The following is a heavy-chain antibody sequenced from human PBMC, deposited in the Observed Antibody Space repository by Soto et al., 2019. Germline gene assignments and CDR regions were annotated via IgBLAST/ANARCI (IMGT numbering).Heavy chain of an antibody. CDR2: MTPKSGDT. Sequence: ASVKVSCKASGYTFTNYDVNWVRQAPGQGLEWVGWMTPKSGDTGYAQKFQGRVTLTRNTSISTAYMELSSLTSEDTAVYYCARGLAVTRDAFDIWGQGTMVTVSS. CDR3: ARGLAVTRDAFDI. CDR1: GYTFTNYD. D-gene: IGHD4-4*01. V-gene: IGHV1-8*01. J-gene: IGHJ3*02.